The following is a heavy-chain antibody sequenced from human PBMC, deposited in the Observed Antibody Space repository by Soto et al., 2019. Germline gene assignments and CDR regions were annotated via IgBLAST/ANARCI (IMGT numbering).Heavy chain of an antibody. V-gene: IGHV1-58*02. Sequence: SVKVSCKASGFDFGSFGIQFLRQTRGRGLEWIGWIVVASGRTNYARQFQGRVAFSRDMSSTTAYMDLYDLKSDDTAVYFCSAAHPHTAIGWPVWGQGTTVTVSS. CDR2: IVVASGRT. CDR3: SAAHPHTAIGWPV. CDR1: GFDFGSFG. J-gene: IGHJ6*02.